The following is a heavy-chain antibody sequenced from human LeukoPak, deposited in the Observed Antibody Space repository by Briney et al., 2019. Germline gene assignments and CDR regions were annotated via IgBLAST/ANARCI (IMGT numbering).Heavy chain of an antibody. CDR2: IYYSRSA. CDR3: ARASGWYLNYYYYYYIDV. V-gene: IGHV4-59*11. Sequence: PSETLSLTCTVSGGSISSHYWSWIRQPPGKGLEWIGYIYYSRSANYNPSLKSRVTISVDTSKNQFSLKLSSVTAADTAVYYCARASGWYLNYYYYYYIDVWGKGTTVTVSS. CDR1: GGSISSHY. J-gene: IGHJ6*03. D-gene: IGHD6-13*01.